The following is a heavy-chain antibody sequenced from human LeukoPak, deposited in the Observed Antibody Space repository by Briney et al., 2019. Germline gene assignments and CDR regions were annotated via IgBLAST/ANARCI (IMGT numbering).Heavy chain of an antibody. CDR3: ARYGSGSWSIDY. Sequence: SETLSLTCTVSGGSISSYYWSWIRQPPGKGLEWSWYIYYSGSTNYNPSLKSRVTISVDTSKNQFSLKLSSVTAADTAVYYCARYGSGSWSIDYWGQGTLVTVSS. D-gene: IGHD3-10*01. CDR1: GGSISSYY. J-gene: IGHJ4*02. CDR2: IYYSGST. V-gene: IGHV4-59*01.